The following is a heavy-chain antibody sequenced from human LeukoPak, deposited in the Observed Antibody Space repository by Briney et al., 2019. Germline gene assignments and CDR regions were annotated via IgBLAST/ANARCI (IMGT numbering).Heavy chain of an antibody. V-gene: IGHV1-18*01. D-gene: IGHD1-26*01. J-gene: IGHJ4*02. Sequence: ASVKVCCKASGYTFTSCGISWVRQAPGQGLAWMRWISAYNGNTNYAQKFQGRVTMTTDTSTSTAYMELRSLRSDDTAVYYCAREEANSGTYYVDYWGQGTLVTVSS. CDR3: AREEANSGTYYVDY. CDR1: GYTFTSCG. CDR2: ISAYNGNT.